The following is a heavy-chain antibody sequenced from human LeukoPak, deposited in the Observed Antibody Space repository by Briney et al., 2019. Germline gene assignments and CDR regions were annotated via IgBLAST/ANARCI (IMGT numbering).Heavy chain of an antibody. J-gene: IGHJ4*02. V-gene: IGHV4-59*01. Sequence: PSETLSLTCTVSGDSISSFHWSWIRQSPGKGLEWIGYMYYRGSTNYNPSLKSRVTISVDTSKNQFSLKLSSVTAADTAVYYCARTSGGYCSTTSCLFGHWGQGTLVAVSS. CDR1: GDSISSFH. CDR2: MYYRGST. D-gene: IGHD2-2*01. CDR3: ARTSGGYCSTTSCLFGH.